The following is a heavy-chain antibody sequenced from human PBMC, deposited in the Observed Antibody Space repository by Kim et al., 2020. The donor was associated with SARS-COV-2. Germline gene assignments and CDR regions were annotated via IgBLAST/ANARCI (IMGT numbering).Heavy chain of an antibody. CDR3: ARDLSWILFDF. D-gene: IGHD1-1*01. Sequence: TNCANLAEGRFTVSRDNAKNTLYLQMNNLSPDDTAIYSCARDLSWILFDFWGQGALVTVSS. CDR2: T. J-gene: IGHJ4*02. V-gene: IGHV3-74*01.